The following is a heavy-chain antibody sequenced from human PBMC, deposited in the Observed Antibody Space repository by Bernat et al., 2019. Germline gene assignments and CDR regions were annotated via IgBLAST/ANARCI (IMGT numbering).Heavy chain of an antibody. CDR2: ISYDGSNK. CDR3: AKGRSRVVVAATGEAFDI. V-gene: IGHV3-30*18. D-gene: IGHD2-15*01. Sequence: QVQLVESGGGVVQPGRSLRLSCAASGFTFSSYGMHWVRQAPGKGLEWVAVISYDGSNKYYADSVKGRFTISRDNSKNTLYLQMNSLRAEDTAVYYCAKGRSRVVVAATGEAFDIWGQGTMVTLSS. CDR1: GFTFSSYG. J-gene: IGHJ3*02.